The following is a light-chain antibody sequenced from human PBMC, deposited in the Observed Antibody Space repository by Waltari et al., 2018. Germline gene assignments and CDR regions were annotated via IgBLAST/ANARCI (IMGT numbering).Light chain of an antibody. Sequence: EIVLTQSPGTLSLSPGERATLSCRASQSVSSSYLAWYQQKPGQAPGLLIYGASSRATGIPDRFSGSGSGTDFTLTISRLEPEDFAVYYCQQYGSSLPGITFGPGTKVDIK. J-gene: IGKJ3*01. CDR2: GAS. CDR1: QSVSSSY. V-gene: IGKV3-20*01. CDR3: QQYGSSLPGIT.